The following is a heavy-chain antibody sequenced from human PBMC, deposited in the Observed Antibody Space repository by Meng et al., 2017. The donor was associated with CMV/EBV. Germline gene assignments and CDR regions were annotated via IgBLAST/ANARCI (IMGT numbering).Heavy chain of an antibody. CDR2: INPNSGGT. Sequence: QVQLVQSGAEVKKPGASVKVSCKASGYTFTGYYMHWVRQAPGQGLEWMGWINPNSGGTNYAQKVQGRVTMTRDTSISTAYMELSSLRSEDTAVYYCARGDYGSYWGQGTLVTVSS. CDR3: ARGDYGSY. J-gene: IGHJ4*02. D-gene: IGHD4-17*01. V-gene: IGHV1-2*02. CDR1: GYTFTGYY.